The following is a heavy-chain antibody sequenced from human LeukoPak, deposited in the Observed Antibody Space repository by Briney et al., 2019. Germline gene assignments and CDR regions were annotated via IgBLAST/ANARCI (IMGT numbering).Heavy chain of an antibody. CDR3: AKDRIPIATPGIALDY. J-gene: IGHJ4*02. D-gene: IGHD6-13*01. CDR1: GFTFSSYA. V-gene: IGHV3-23*01. CDR2: ISGSGGST. Sequence: GGSLRLSCAASGFTFSSYAMSWVRQAPGKGLEWVSAISGSGGSTYYADSVKGRFTISRDNSKNTLYLQMNSLRAEDTAVYFCAKDRIPIATPGIALDYWGQGTLVTVSS.